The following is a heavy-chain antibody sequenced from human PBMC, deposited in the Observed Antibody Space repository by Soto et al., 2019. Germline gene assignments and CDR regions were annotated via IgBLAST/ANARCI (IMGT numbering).Heavy chain of an antibody. J-gene: IGHJ4*02. Sequence: ASVKVSCKAAGYTLTTYGVSWVRQAPGQGLEWVGWISAYNDHTNYAQKYQGRVTMNTDTSTSTAYKEMRSLRTDDTAVYYCARGTYFDYWGQGTLVTVSS. CDR3: ARGTYFDY. D-gene: IGHD1-1*01. CDR2: ISAYNDHT. V-gene: IGHV1-18*01. CDR1: GYTLTTYG.